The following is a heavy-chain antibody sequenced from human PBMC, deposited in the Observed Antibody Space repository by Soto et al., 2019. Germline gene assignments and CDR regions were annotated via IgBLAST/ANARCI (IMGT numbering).Heavy chain of an antibody. Sequence: GGSLRLSCAASGFTFSSYAMSWVRQAPGKGLEWVSAISGSGGSTYYADSVKDRFTISRDNSKNTLYLQMNSLRAEDTAVYYCARNYGSGTIYYYYYGMDVWGQGTTVTVSS. CDR2: ISGSGGST. CDR1: GFTFSSYA. J-gene: IGHJ6*02. CDR3: ARNYGSGTIYYYYYGMDV. D-gene: IGHD3-10*01. V-gene: IGHV3-23*01.